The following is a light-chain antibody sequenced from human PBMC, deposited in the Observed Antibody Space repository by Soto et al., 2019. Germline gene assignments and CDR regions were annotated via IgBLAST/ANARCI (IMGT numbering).Light chain of an antibody. CDR2: GAS. CDR1: QSVSGN. V-gene: IGKV3-20*01. CDR3: QQYGSSPIT. J-gene: IGKJ5*01. Sequence: EVVMTKSPATLSVSPGERVTLSCAASQSVSGNLAWYQQKPGQAPRLLIYGASSRATGIPDKFSGSGSGTDFTLTISRLEPEDSAVYHCQQYGSSPITFGQGTLLEVK.